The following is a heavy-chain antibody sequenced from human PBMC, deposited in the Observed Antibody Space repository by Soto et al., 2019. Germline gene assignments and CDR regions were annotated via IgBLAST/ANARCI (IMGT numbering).Heavy chain of an antibody. D-gene: IGHD2-21*02. V-gene: IGHV4-4*02. J-gene: IGHJ5*02. Sequence: SETLSRTCGVSCGTVASSHWLSWVRQSPGGGLEWIGNVYHTGDTNFNPSLQSRVTISVDKSNNQFSLRLNSLTAADTAVYFCAREIVTAGGNNYFDPWGPGTLVTVSS. CDR1: CGTVASSHW. CDR3: AREIVTAGGNNYFDP. CDR2: VYHTGDT.